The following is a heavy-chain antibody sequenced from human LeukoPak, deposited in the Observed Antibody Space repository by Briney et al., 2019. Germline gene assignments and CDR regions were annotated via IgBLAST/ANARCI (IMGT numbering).Heavy chain of an antibody. CDR1: GFTFSSYW. Sequence: GGSLRLSCAASGFTFSSYWMSWVRQAPGKGLEWVANIKQDGSEKYYVDSVKGRFTISRNNAKNSLYLQMNSLRAEDTAVYYCARDDCSSISCYHNWFDPWGQGTLVTVSS. CDR2: IKQDGSEK. J-gene: IGHJ5*02. D-gene: IGHD2-2*01. CDR3: ARDDCSSISCYHNWFDP. V-gene: IGHV3-7*01.